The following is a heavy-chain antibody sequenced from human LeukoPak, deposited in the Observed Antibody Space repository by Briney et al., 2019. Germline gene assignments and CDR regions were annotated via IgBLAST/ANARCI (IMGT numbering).Heavy chain of an antibody. CDR3: AKEGKRITMIVVVITGYFDY. CDR2: ISGSGGST. CDR1: GFTFSSDG. J-gene: IGHJ4*02. D-gene: IGHD3-22*01. Sequence: GATLRLSCAASGFTFSSDGMSWVRQAPGKGLEWVSAISGSGGSTYYADSVKGRFTISRDNSKNTLYLQMNSLRAEDTAVYYCAKEGKRITMIVVVITGYFDYWGQGTLVTVSS. V-gene: IGHV3-23*01.